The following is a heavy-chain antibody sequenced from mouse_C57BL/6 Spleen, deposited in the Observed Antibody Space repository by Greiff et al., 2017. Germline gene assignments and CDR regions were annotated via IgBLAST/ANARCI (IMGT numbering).Heavy chain of an antibody. V-gene: IGHV1-59*01. CDR1: GYTFTSYW. J-gene: IGHJ1*03. CDR2: IDPSDSYT. Sequence: QVQLQQPGAELVRPGTSVKLSCKASGYTFTSYWMHWVKQRPGQGLEWIGVIDPSDSYTNYNQKFKGKATLTVDTSSSTAYMQLSSLTSEDSAVYYCARGGDYGKGYCDVWGTGTTVTVSS. CDR3: ARGGDYGKGYCDV. D-gene: IGHD1-1*02.